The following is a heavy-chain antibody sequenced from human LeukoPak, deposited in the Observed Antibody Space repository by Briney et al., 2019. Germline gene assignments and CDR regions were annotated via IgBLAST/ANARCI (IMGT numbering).Heavy chain of an antibody. CDR2: INHSGST. CDR3: ARPNYGDYAEYFQH. V-gene: IGHV4-34*01. D-gene: IGHD4-17*01. Sequence: PSETLSLTCAVYGGSFSGYYWSWIRQPPGKGLEWIGEINHSGSTNYDPSLKSRVTISVDTSKNQFSLKLSSVTAADTAVYYCARPNYGDYAEYFQHWGQGTLVTVSS. CDR1: GGSFSGYY. J-gene: IGHJ1*01.